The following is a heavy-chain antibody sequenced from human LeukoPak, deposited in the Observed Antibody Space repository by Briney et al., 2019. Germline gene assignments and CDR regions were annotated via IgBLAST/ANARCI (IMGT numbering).Heavy chain of an antibody. CDR2: ISSGSSAI. J-gene: IGHJ4*02. Sequence: GGSLRLSCAASGFTFSSYSMNWVRQAPGKGLEWVSIISSGSSAIFSADALKGRFTISRDDAKNLLYLDMNSLRAEDTAVYYCARGHTAVTRHFDFWGQGTLVTVSS. CDR1: GFTFSSYS. CDR3: ARGHTAVTRHFDF. D-gene: IGHD4-17*01. V-gene: IGHV3-21*01.